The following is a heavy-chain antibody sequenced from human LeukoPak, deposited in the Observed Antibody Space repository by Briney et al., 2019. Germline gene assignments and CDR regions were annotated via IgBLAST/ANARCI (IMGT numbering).Heavy chain of an antibody. J-gene: IGHJ4*02. D-gene: IGHD3-10*01. CDR1: GFIFTNYY. V-gene: IGHV1-46*01. Sequence: ASVKASCKASGFIFTNYYMHWVRQAPGQGLEWMGIINPSGGSTTYAQKFQGRVTMTSDTSTSTVYMELSSLRSEDTAVYYCARDHGSAYYRAPRHWGQGTLVTVSS. CDR3: ARDHGSAYYRAPRH. CDR2: INPSGGST.